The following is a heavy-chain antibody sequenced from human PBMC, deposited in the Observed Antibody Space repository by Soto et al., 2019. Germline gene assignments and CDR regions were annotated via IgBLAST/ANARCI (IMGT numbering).Heavy chain of an antibody. Sequence: LGESLKISCKGSGYSFTSYWIGWVRQMPGKGLEWMGIIYPGDSDTRYSPSFQGQVTISADKSISTAYLQWSSLKASDTAMYYCARQSSSWYRLFDYWGQGTLVTVSS. V-gene: IGHV5-51*01. CDR1: GYSFTSYW. CDR2: IYPGDSDT. CDR3: ARQSSSWYRLFDY. J-gene: IGHJ4*02. D-gene: IGHD6-13*01.